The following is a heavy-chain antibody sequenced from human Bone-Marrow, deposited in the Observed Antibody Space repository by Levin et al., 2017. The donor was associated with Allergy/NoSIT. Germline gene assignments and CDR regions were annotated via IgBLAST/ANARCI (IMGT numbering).Heavy chain of an antibody. CDR3: ARVPALRFIDWFLDY. D-gene: IGHD3-9*01. CDR2: VYFSGST. CDR1: GDSIISATYY. V-gene: IGHV4-39*02. Sequence: SETLSLTCTVSGDSIISATYYWGWVRQPPGKGLEWIGSVYFSGSTYLSPFLKSRVTMSVDTSRSHFSLNLSSVTAADTAVYYCARVPALRFIDWFLDYWGRGVLVTVSS. J-gene: IGHJ4*02.